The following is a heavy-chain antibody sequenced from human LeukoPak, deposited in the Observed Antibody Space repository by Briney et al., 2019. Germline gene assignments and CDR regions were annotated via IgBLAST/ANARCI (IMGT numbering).Heavy chain of an antibody. CDR2: IIPIFGTA. J-gene: IGHJ5*02. CDR1: GGTFSSYA. V-gene: IGHV1-69*13. D-gene: IGHD3-22*01. CDR3: ARNPYYYDSSGYYSEIIRWLDP. Sequence: SVKVSCKASGGTFSSYAISWVRQAPGQGLEWMGGIIPIFGTANYAQKFQGRVTITADESTSTAYMELSSLRSEDTAVYYCARNPYYYDSSGYYSEIIRWLDPWGQGTLVTVSS.